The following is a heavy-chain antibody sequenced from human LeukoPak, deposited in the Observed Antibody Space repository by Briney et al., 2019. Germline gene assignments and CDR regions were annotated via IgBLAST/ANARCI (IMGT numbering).Heavy chain of an antibody. V-gene: IGHV3-7*01. CDR2: MNQDGSAK. CDR1: GFTSSDSW. D-gene: IGHD3-16*01. J-gene: IGHJ6*02. Sequence: GGSLRLSCPASGFTSSDSWMSWVRQAPGKGLEWVANMNQDGSAKGYVGSVKGRFTIFRDNARNSLYLQMSSLRPEGTAVYYCATYTHWVAGDVWGQGTTVSVSS. CDR3: ATYTHWVAGDV.